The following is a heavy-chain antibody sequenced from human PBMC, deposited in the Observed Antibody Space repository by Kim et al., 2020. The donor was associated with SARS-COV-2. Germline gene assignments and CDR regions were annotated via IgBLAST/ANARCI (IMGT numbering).Heavy chain of an antibody. D-gene: IGHD2-15*01. Sequence: SETLSLTCAVYGGSFSGYYWSWIRQPPGKGLEWIGEINHSGSTNYNPSLKSRVTISVDTSKNQFSLKLSSVTAADTAVYYCARGRADIVVVVVLVAYYYYAMDVWGQGTTVIVSS. CDR2: INHSGST. J-gene: IGHJ6*02. CDR1: GGSFSGYY. CDR3: ARGRADIVVVVVLVAYYYYAMDV. V-gene: IGHV4-34*01.